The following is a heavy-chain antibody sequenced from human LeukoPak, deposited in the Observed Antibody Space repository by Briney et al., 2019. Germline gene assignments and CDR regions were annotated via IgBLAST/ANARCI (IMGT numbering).Heavy chain of an antibody. V-gene: IGHV1-69*13. D-gene: IGHD2-2*01. J-gene: IGHJ6*03. CDR3: ARGQLLSRNYYYYMDV. Sequence: SVKVSCKASGGTFSSYAISWVRQAPGQWLEWMGGIIPIFGTANYAQKFQGRVTITADESTSTAYMELSSLRSEDTAVYYCARGQLLSRNYYYYMDVWGKGTTVTVSS. CDR1: GGTFSSYA. CDR2: IIPIFGTA.